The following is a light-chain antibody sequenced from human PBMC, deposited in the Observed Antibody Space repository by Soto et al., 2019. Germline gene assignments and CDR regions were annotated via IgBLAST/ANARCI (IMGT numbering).Light chain of an antibody. CDR1: SSNIGRNT. Sequence: QSVLTQPPSASGTPGQRVTISCSGSSSNIGRNTVHWYQQLPGTAPNVLIYTNDKRPSGVPDRFSGSKSGTSASLAISGLQSEDEADYYCAAWHESLKGHAFGTGTKVTDL. V-gene: IGLV1-44*01. J-gene: IGLJ1*01. CDR2: TND. CDR3: AAWHESLKGHA.